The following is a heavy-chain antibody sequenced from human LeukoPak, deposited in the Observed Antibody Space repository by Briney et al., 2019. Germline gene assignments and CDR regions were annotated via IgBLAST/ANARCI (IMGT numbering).Heavy chain of an antibody. J-gene: IGHJ4*02. D-gene: IGHD3-22*01. CDR1: GFTFSSYG. CDR3: ARHVVAVGFDY. V-gene: IGHV3-21*01. Sequence: GGSLRLSCAASGFTFSSYGMGWVRQAPGKGLEWVSSITSSSSYIYYADSVKGRFTISRDNAKNSLCLQMNSLRAEDTAVYYCARHVVAVGFDYWGQGTLVTVSS. CDR2: ITSSSSYI.